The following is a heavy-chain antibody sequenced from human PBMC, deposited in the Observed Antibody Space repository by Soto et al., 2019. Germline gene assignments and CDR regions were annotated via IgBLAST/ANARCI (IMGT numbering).Heavy chain of an antibody. V-gene: IGHV5-51*01. D-gene: IGHD6-19*01. CDR1: GYTFATSW. CDR2: VYPADSET. Sequence: GQSLKISCKASGYTFATSWIGWVRQMPGKGLQWMGIVYPADSETKYSPSFQGQDTISGDKSITTAYLPWSSLKASDTAVYYCARYLNSGGGKNYYYGMGLWGKGNRVTVAS. J-gene: IGHJ6*04. CDR3: ARYLNSGGGKNYYYGMGL.